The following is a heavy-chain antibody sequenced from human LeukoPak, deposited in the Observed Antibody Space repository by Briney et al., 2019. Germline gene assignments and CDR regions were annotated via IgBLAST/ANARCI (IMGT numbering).Heavy chain of an antibody. CDR2: ITSSSSYI. CDR3: ARHVVAVGFGY. CDR1: GFTFSSYA. Sequence: TGGSLRLSCAASGFTFSSYAMNWVRQAPGKGLEWVSSITSSSSYIYYADSLKGRFTISRDNAKNTLYLQMNSLRAEDTAVYYCARHVVAVGFGYWGQGTLVTVSS. D-gene: IGHD3-22*01. J-gene: IGHJ4*02. V-gene: IGHV3-21*01.